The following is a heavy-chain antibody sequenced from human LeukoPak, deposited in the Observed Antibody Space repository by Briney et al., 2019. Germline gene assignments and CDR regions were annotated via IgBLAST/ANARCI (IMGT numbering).Heavy chain of an antibody. CDR3: ARDPSRITGTGNWFDP. V-gene: IGHV4-4*07. CDR2: IYTSGST. CDR1: GGSISSYY. J-gene: IGHJ5*02. Sequence: SETLSLTCTVSGGSISSYYWSWIRQPAGKGLEWIGRIYTSGSTNYNPSLKSRVTMSVDTSKNQFSLKLSSVTAADTAVYYCARDPSRITGTGNWFDPWGLGTLVTVSS. D-gene: IGHD1-20*01.